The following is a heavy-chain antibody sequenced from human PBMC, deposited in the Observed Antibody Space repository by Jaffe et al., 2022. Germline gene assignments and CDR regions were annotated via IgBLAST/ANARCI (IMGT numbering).Heavy chain of an antibody. CDR1: GYTFTGYY. D-gene: IGHD3-10*01. V-gene: IGHV1-2*06. J-gene: IGHJ4*02. CDR3: ARDRLTMVQGVMPLGY. CDR2: INPNSGGT. Sequence: QVQLVQSGAEVKKPGASVKVSCKASGYTFTGYYMHWVRQAPGQGLEWMGRINPNSGGTNYAQKFQGRVTMTRDTSISTAYMELSRLRSDDTAVYYCARDRLTMVQGVMPLGYWGQGTLVTVSS.